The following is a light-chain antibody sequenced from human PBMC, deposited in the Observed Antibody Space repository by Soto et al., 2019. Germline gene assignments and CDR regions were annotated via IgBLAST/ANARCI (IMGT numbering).Light chain of an antibody. CDR3: AAWDDSLSGRV. J-gene: IGLJ3*02. CDR2: RNN. Sequence: QSVLTQPPSASGTPGQRVTISCSGSSSNIGSNYVYWYQQLPGTAPKLLIYRNNQRPSGVPDRFSGSKSGASASLAISGLRSEDEVDYYCAAWDDSLSGRVFGGGTRSPS. CDR1: SSNIGSNY. V-gene: IGLV1-47*01.